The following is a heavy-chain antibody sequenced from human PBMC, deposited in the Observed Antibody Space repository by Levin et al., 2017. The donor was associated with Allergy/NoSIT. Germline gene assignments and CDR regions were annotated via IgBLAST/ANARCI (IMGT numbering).Heavy chain of an antibody. D-gene: IGHD3-10*01. CDR3: ARLPGEGVGFDY. Sequence: SETLSLTCTVSGGSISSYYWSWIRQPPGKGLEWIGYIYYSGSTNYNPSLKSRVTISVDTSKNQFSLKLSSVTAADTAVYYCARLPGEGVGFDYWGQGTLVTVSS. CDR2: IYYSGST. CDR1: GGSISSYY. J-gene: IGHJ4*02. V-gene: IGHV4-59*08.